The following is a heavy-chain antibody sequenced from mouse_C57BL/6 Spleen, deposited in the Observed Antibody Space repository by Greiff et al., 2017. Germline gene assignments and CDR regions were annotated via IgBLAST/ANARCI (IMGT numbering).Heavy chain of an antibody. D-gene: IGHD3-2*02. CDR3: ARHSSGYYFAY. J-gene: IGHJ3*01. Sequence: VQLQQSDAELVKPGASVKLSCKVSGYTFTDHPIHWMKQRPEQGLAWLGFIYPRAGSTKYNETFKGKATLTVDKSTSTAYMQLNSLTSEDAAVYFCARHSSGYYFAYWGKGTLVTVAA. CDR2: IYPRAGST. V-gene: IGHV1-78*01. CDR1: GYTFTDHP.